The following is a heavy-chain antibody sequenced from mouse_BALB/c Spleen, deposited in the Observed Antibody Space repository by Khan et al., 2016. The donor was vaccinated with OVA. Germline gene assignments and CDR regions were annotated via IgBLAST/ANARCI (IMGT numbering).Heavy chain of an antibody. CDR2: INTHSGVP. Sequence: QIQLVQSGPELKKPGETVRISCKASGYTFTTAGMQWVQKMPGKGLKWIGWINTHSGVPKYAEDFKGRFAFSLETSASTVYLQITNLKNEDTATYFCARGGAAYYGNDGGAMDYWGQGTSVTVSS. J-gene: IGHJ4*01. CDR3: ARGGAAYYGNDGGAMDY. D-gene: IGHD2-9*01. CDR1: GYTFTTAG. V-gene: IGHV9-4*02.